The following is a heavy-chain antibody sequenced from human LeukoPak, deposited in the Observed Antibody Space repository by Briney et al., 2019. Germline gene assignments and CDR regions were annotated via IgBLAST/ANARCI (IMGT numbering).Heavy chain of an antibody. D-gene: IGHD2-15*01. J-gene: IGHJ6*04. V-gene: IGHV1-2*04. CDR2: INPNSGGT. CDR1: GYTLTGYY. Sequence: GASVKVSCKASGYTLTGYYMHWVRQAPGQGLEWMGWINPNSGGTNYAQKFQGWVTMTRDTSISTAYMELSRLRSDDTAVYYCAREAWSGYCSGGSCYSCGMDVWGKGTTVTVSS. CDR3: AREAWSGYCSGGSCYSCGMDV.